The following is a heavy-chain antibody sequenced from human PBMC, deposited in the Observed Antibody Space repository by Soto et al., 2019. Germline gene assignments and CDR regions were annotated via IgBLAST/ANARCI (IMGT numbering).Heavy chain of an antibody. CDR2: ISSSGNTI. CDR3: ARSPFLECN. V-gene: IGHV3-48*03. D-gene: IGHD3-3*02. Sequence: PGGSLRLSCAASGFTFSAYEMNWVRQAPGKGLEWVSYISSSGNTIYYADSVKGRFTISRDNAKNSLFLQMNSLRVEDTAFYYCARSPFLECNWAQGTPVTVSS. J-gene: IGHJ4*02. CDR1: GFTFSAYE.